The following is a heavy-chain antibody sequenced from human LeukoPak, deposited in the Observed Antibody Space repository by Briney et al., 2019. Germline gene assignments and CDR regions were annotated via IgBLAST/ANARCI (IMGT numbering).Heavy chain of an antibody. D-gene: IGHD5-12*01. CDR3: AREASRGYSGYGLFDY. J-gene: IGHJ4*02. V-gene: IGHV3-23*01. CDR2: IIGSGGST. Sequence: AGGSLRLSCAASGFAFSSYAMSWVRQAPGKGLEWVSAIIGSGGSTYYADSVKGRFTISRDNSKNTLYLQMNSLRAEDTAVYYCAREASRGYSGYGLFDYWGQGTLVTVSS. CDR1: GFAFSSYA.